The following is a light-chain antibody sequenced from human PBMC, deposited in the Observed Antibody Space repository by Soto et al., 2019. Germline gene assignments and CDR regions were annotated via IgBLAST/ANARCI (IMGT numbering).Light chain of an antibody. CDR2: WAS. J-gene: IGKJ2*01. CDR3: QQYYSTPYT. Sequence: DIVMTQSPDSLAVSLGERATINCKSSQSVLYSSDNKNYLAWYQQKSGQPPKLLIYWASTRESGVPDRFSGGVSGTDFTLTISSLQAEDVAVYYCQQYYSTPYTFGQGTKLELK. V-gene: IGKV4-1*01. CDR1: QSVLYSSDNKNY.